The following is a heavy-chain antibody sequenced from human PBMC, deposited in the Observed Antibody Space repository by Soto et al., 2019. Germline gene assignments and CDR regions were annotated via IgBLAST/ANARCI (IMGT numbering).Heavy chain of an antibody. V-gene: IGHV1-2*02. Sequence: VASVKVSCKASGYTFTGYYMHWVRQAPGQGLEWMGWINPNSGGTNYAQKFQGRVTMTRDTSISTAYMELSRLRSDDTAVYYCARDRLDIVATIHYYYYGMDVWGQGTTVTVSS. CDR2: INPNSGGT. CDR3: ARDRLDIVATIHYYYYGMDV. J-gene: IGHJ6*02. D-gene: IGHD5-12*01. CDR1: GYTFTGYY.